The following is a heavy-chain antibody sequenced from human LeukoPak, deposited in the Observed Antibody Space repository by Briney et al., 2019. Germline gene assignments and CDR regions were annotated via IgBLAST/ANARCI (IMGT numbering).Heavy chain of an antibody. CDR3: ARSRFGELLLDAFDI. CDR2: IYSGGST. Sequence: PGGSLRLSCAASGFTVSSNYMSWVRQAPGKGLEWVSVIYSGGSTYYADSVKGRFTISRDNSKNTLYPQMNSLRAEDTAVYYCARSRFGELLLDAFDIWGQGTMVTVSS. V-gene: IGHV3-53*01. J-gene: IGHJ3*02. D-gene: IGHD3-10*02. CDR1: GFTVSSNY.